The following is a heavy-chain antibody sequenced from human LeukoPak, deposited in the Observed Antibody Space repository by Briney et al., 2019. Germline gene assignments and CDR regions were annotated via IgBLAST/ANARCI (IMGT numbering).Heavy chain of an antibody. Sequence: GESLKISCKGSGYSFTSYWIGWVRQMPGKGLEWMGSIYPGDSDTRYSPSFQGQVTISADKSISTAYLQWSSLKASDTAMYYCARHQGHTYYYDSSGYYGDAFDIWGQGTMVTVSS. CDR2: IYPGDSDT. D-gene: IGHD3-22*01. J-gene: IGHJ3*02. CDR3: ARHQGHTYYYDSSGYYGDAFDI. V-gene: IGHV5-51*01. CDR1: GYSFTSYW.